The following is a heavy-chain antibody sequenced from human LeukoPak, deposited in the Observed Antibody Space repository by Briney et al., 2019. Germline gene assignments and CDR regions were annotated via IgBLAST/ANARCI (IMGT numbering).Heavy chain of an antibody. J-gene: IGHJ4*02. Sequence: GASVKVSCKASGYTFTGYYMHWVRQAPGQGLEWMGRIIPIFGTANYAQKFQGRVTITTDESTSTAYMELSSLRSEDTAVYYCARASRRALDCGGDCYLSYWGQGTLVTVSS. V-gene: IGHV1-69*05. CDR2: IIPIFGTA. CDR3: ARASRRALDCGGDCYLSY. CDR1: GYTFTGYY. D-gene: IGHD2-21*02.